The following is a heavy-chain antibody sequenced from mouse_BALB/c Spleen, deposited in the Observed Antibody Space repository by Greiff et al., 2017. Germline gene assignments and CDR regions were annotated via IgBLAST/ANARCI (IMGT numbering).Heavy chain of an antibody. CDR3: ARSRGNYDYAMDY. Sequence: VQLQQSGAELVRPGVSVKISCKGSGYTFTDYAMHWVKQSHAKSLEWIGVISTYYGDASYNQKFKGKATMTVDKSSSTAYMELARLTSEDSAIYYCARSRGNYDYAMDYWGQGTSVTVSS. V-gene: IGHV1S137*01. D-gene: IGHD2-1*01. CDR2: ISTYYGDA. CDR1: GYTFTDYA. J-gene: IGHJ4*01.